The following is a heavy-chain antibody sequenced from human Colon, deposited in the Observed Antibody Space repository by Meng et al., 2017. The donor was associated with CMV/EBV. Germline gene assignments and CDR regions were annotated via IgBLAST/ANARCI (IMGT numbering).Heavy chain of an antibody. V-gene: IGHV4-4*02. CDR1: GGSINTNNW. J-gene: IGHJ4*02. D-gene: IGHD4-17*01. CDR2: IYYSGGT. Sequence: GSLRLSCVVSGGSINTNNWWSWVRQPPGKGLEWIGEIYYSGGTNYNPSLESRVTISVDKSRSQFSLKLTSVTAADTAVYYCARTPTVTTRYFDSWGQGTLVTVSS. CDR3: ARTPTVTTRYFDS.